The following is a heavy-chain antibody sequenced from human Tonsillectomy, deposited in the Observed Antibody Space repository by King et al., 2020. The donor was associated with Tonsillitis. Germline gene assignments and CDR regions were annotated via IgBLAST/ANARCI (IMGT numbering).Heavy chain of an antibody. Sequence: VQLQQSGPGLMKPSQTLSLTCAISGDRVSRNSAAWNCSSQSPSRCLEWLGRTYYRSTGFTDYSVSVKSRININPDTSKNQFSLQLNSVTPEDTAVYYCAGDGADYYYFDYWGQGTLVTVSS. D-gene: IGHD5-12*01. CDR2: TYYRSTGFT. J-gene: IGHJ4*02. CDR1: GDRVSRNSAA. V-gene: IGHV6-1*01. CDR3: AGDGADYYYFDY.